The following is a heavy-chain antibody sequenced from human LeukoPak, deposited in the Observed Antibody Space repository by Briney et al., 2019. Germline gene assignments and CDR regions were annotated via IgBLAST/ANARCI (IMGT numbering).Heavy chain of an antibody. J-gene: IGHJ4*02. CDR2: INHSGST. CDR1: GGSFSGYY. D-gene: IGHD2-21*02. Sequence: SETLSLTCAVYGGSFSGYYWSWIRQPPGKGLEWIGEINHSGSTNYNPSLKSRVTISVDTSKNQFSLKLSSVTAADTAVYYCARLPYCGGDCYPWPFDYWGQGTLVTVSS. CDR3: ARLPYCGGDCYPWPFDY. V-gene: IGHV4-34*01.